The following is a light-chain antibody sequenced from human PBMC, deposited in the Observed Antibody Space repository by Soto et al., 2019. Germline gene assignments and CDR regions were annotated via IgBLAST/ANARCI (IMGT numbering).Light chain of an antibody. CDR1: QSISIY. J-gene: IGKJ1*01. CDR3: QQFYNYWT. V-gene: IGKV1-5*03. CDR2: KAS. Sequence: DIQMTQSPSTLSASVGDRVTITCRASQSISIYLAWFQQKPGKAPKLLIYKASSLESGVPSRFSGSGSGTEFTLTISSLQPDDFATYYCQQFYNYWTFGQGTKVEIE.